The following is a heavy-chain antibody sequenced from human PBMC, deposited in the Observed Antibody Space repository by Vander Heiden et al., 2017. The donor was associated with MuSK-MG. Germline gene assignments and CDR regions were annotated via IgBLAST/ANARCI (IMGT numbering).Heavy chain of an antibody. CDR1: GFTFSSYR. V-gene: IGHV3-48*01. D-gene: IGHD3-22*01. CDR3: ARTTYYYDSSGYYLSWFDP. CDR2: ISSSSSTI. Sequence: EVQLVESGGGLVQPGGSLRLSCAASGFTFSSYRMNWVRQAPGKGLEWVSYISSSSSTIYYADSVKGRFTISRDNAKNSLYLQMNSLRAEDTAVYYCARTTYYYDSSGYYLSWFDPWGQGTLVNVAS. J-gene: IGHJ5*02.